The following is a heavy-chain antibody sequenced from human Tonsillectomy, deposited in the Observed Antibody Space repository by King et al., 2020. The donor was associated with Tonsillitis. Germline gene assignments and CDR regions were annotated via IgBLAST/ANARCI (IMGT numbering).Heavy chain of an antibody. CDR1: GFTFSSYA. Sequence: QLVQSGGGVVQPGRSLILYCAASGFTFSSYAMHWVRQAPGKGLEMGAVISYDVSNKYYADSVKGRFTLSRDNSKNTLYLQMNSLRTEDTAVYFGVGEQWLVPSPFDYWGQGTLVTVSS. CDR2: ISYDVSNK. J-gene: IGHJ4*02. D-gene: IGHD6-19*01. CDR3: VGEQWLVPSPFDY. V-gene: IGHV3-30*01.